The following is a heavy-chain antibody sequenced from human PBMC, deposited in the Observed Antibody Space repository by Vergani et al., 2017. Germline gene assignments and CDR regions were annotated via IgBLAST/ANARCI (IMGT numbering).Heavy chain of an antibody. D-gene: IGHD6-6*01. CDR3: AKVLGTSSGGGWFDP. CDR1: GFTSAGYA. V-gene: IGHV3-9*02. CDR2: ISWNSNSI. J-gene: IGHJ5*02. Sequence: EVQLEESGGGLVLPGGSLRLSCVASGFTSAGYAMHWVRQAPGKGLEWVSGISWNSNSIGYADSVKGRFTISRDNAKNSLYLQMNRLRAEDTALYYCAKVLGTSSGGGWFDPWGQGTLVTVSS.